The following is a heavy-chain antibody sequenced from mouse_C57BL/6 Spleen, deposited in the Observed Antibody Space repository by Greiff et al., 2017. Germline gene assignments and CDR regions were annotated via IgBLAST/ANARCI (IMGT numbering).Heavy chain of an antibody. J-gene: IGHJ1*03. CDR1: GYTFTSYW. D-gene: IGHD1-1*01. V-gene: IGHV1-52*01. Sequence: QVQLQQPGAELVRPGSSVKLSCKASGYTFTSYWMHWVKQRPIQGLEWIGNIDPSDSETHYTQKFKDKATLTVDKSSSTAYMQLSSLTSEDSAVYYCARKLRGYFDVWGTGTTVTVSS. CDR3: ARKLRGYFDV. CDR2: IDPSDSET.